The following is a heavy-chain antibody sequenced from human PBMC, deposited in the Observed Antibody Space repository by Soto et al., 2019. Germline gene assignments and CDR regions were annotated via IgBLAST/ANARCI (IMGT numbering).Heavy chain of an antibody. CDR2: ISWNSGSI. CDR1: GFTFDDYA. J-gene: IGHJ6*02. Sequence: EVQLVESGGGLVQPGRSLRLSCAASGFTFDDYAMHWVRQAPGKGLEWVSGISWNSGSIGYADSVKGRFTISRDNAKNDLYLQMNSLRAEDTALYYCATDWLRGGYYGMDVWGQGTTVTVSS. V-gene: IGHV3-9*01. D-gene: IGHD2-15*01. CDR3: ATDWLRGGYYGMDV.